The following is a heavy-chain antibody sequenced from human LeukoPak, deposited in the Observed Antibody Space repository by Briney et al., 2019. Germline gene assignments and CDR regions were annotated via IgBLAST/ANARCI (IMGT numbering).Heavy chain of an antibody. Sequence: PSETLSLTCAVSGGSISSGGYSWSWIRQPPGKGLEWIGYIYHSGSTYYNPSLKSRVTISVDRSKNQFSLKLSSVTAADTAVYYCARVHNLKFDYWGQGILVIVSS. CDR3: ARVHNLKFDY. D-gene: IGHD5-24*01. CDR1: GGSISSGGYS. V-gene: IGHV4-30-2*01. CDR2: IYHSGST. J-gene: IGHJ4*02.